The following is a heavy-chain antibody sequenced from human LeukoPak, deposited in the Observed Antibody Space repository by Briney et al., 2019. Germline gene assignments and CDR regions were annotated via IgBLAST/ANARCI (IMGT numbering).Heavy chain of an antibody. CDR1: GFIFDNHA. V-gene: IGHV3-30*04. J-gene: IGHJ4*02. CDR2: ISYDGSNK. Sequence: GRSLRLSCEASGFIFDNHAFHWVRQAPGKGLEWVAVISYDGSNKYQARFVKGRFTISRDNSKNTLYLQMNSLRPEDTAVYYCARDPSPNRRDYFDFWGRGILVTVSS. D-gene: IGHD1-14*01. CDR3: ARDPSPNRRDYFDF.